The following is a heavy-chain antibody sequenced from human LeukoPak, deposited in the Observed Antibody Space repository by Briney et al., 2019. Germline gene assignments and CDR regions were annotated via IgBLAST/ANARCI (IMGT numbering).Heavy chain of an antibody. CDR2: ISSSSGTI. Sequence: GGSLRLSSTASEFSFSDYSMNWVRQPPGKGLEWVSYISSSSGTIYYADSVKGGFTISRDNAKSSLYLQMNGLRAEDTAVYYCVRDWGNDREFDYWGQGALVTVSS. CDR3: VRDWGNDREFDY. CDR1: EFSFSDYS. V-gene: IGHV3-48*04. D-gene: IGHD3-16*02. J-gene: IGHJ4*02.